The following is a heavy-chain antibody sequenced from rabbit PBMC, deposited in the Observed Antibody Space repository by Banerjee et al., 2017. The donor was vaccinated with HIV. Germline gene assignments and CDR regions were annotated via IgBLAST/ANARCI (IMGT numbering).Heavy chain of an antibody. J-gene: IGHJ4*01. Sequence: QSLEESGGDLVKPGASLTLTCTASGFFLSDIHYLCWVRQAPGKGLEWIGCIYIGNGGTYYASWAKGRFTISKTSSTTVTLQMTSLTAADTATYFCAREISSYLDYFNLWGQGTLVTVS. CDR3: AREISSYLDYFNL. D-gene: IGHD8-1*01. CDR1: GFFLSDIHY. CDR2: IYIGNGGT. V-gene: IGHV1S40*01.